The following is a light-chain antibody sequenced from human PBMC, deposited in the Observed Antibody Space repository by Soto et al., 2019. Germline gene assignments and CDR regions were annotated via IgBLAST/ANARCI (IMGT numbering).Light chain of an antibody. J-gene: IGKJ1*01. CDR2: GAS. Sequence: SVWPQSPETMSLSPGERATLSCMASQSVSNNYLAWYQQKPGQAPRLLIYGASTRATGIPDRFSGSGSGTDFTLTISRLEPEDFAVYYCQQYGSSGTFGQGTKVDI. CDR3: QQYGSSGT. CDR1: QSVSNNY. V-gene: IGKV3-20*01.